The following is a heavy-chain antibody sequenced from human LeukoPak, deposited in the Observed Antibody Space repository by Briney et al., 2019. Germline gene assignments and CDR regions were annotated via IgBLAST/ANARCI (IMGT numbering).Heavy chain of an antibody. Sequence: ASVKVSCKASGYTFTGYYIHWVRQAPGQGHEWVGWINPNSGGTNFAQSFQGRVTMTSDTSINTAYMELSSLRSDDTAVYYCARSRSFYDSAGYYDFWGQGTHVSVSS. D-gene: IGHD3-22*01. CDR1: GYTFTGYY. J-gene: IGHJ4*02. CDR2: INPNSGGT. V-gene: IGHV1-2*02. CDR3: ARSRSFYDSAGYYDF.